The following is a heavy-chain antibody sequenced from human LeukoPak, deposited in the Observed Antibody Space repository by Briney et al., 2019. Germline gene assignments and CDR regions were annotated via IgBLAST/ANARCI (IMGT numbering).Heavy chain of an antibody. D-gene: IGHD3/OR15-3a*01. CDR2: ISRSGGST. Sequence: GGSLRLSCAASGFTFSNYGMSWVRQAPGKGLEWVSSISRSGGSTHYADSVKGRFVTSRDTSKNTLHLQMNSLTAGDTAVYYCARKGAGLDAFDLWGQGTVVTVSS. V-gene: IGHV3-23*01. J-gene: IGHJ3*01. CDR1: GFTFSNYG. CDR3: ARKGAGLDAFDL.